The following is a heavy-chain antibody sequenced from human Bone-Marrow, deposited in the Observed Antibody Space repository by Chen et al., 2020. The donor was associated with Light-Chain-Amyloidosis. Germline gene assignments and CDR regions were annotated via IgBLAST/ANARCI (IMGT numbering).Heavy chain of an antibody. Sequence: QVVESGGGLVQPGGSLRLSCAVSGFTLSRYWMSWVRQAPGKGLEGVAKIMQDGSEKYYVDSVRGRFTISRDNAKSSLSLQMNSLRAEDTAVYYCAKMRGYSYGYYFDYWGQGTLVTVTS. D-gene: IGHD5-18*01. V-gene: IGHV3-7*01. CDR3: AKMRGYSYGYYFDY. CDR1: GFTLSRYW. J-gene: IGHJ4*02. CDR2: IMQDGSEK.